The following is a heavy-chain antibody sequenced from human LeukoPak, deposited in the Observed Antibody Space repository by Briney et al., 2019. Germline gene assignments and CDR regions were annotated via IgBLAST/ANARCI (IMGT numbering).Heavy chain of an antibody. D-gene: IGHD6-6*01. Sequence: GASVKVSCKASGCTFTSYGISWVRQAAGQGLEWMGWISAYNGNTNYAQKLQGRVTMNTDTSTSTAYMELRSLRSDDTAVYYCARDIRAARPGDFDYWGQGTLVTVSS. CDR2: ISAYNGNT. CDR3: ARDIRAARPGDFDY. V-gene: IGHV1-18*01. CDR1: GCTFTSYG. J-gene: IGHJ4*02.